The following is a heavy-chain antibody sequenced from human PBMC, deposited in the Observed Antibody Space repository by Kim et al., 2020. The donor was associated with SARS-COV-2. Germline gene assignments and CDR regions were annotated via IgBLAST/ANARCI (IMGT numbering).Heavy chain of an antibody. V-gene: IGHV3-30*04. CDR3: ARDAYGMDG. CDR1: GFTFSSCA. J-gene: IGHJ6*02. CDR2: ISYDGSNK. Sequence: GGSLRLSCAASGFTFSSCAMHWVRQAPGKGLEWVAVISYDGSNKYYVDSVKGRFTSSRDNSKNTLYLQMNSLRAEDTAVYYCARDAYGMDGWGQGTTVTV.